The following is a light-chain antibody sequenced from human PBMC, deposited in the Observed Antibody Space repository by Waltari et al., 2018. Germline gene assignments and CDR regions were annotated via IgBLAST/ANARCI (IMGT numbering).Light chain of an antibody. CDR2: EVS. CDR1: SSDVGGVNY. Sequence: QSALTQPASVSGSPGQSITIPCTVTSSDVGGVNYVSWYQQHPGKAPKLMIYEVSNRPSGVSNRFSGSKSGNTASLTISGLQAEDEADYYCSSYTSSSTPVFGGGTKLTVL. V-gene: IGLV2-14*01. CDR3: SSYTSSSTPV. J-gene: IGLJ2*01.